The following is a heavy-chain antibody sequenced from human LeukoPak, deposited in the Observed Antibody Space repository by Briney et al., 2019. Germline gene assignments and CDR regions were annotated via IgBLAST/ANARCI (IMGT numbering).Heavy chain of an antibody. D-gene: IGHD1-26*01. V-gene: IGHV1-18*01. CDR3: ATAPRGIVGATFSGAFDI. Sequence: ASVKVSCKASGYTFTSYGISWVRQAPGQGLEWMGWISAYNGNTNYAQKLQGRVTMTTDTSTSTAYMELSSLRSEDTAVYYCATAPRGIVGATFSGAFDIWGQGTMVTVSS. J-gene: IGHJ3*02. CDR2: ISAYNGNT. CDR1: GYTFTSYG.